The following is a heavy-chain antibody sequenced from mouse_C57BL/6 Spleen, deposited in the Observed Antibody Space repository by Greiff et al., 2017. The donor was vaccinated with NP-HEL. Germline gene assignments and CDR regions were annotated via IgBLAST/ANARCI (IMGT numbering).Heavy chain of an antibody. CDR1: GYTFTSYT. CDR3: ARATAQAQYAMDY. D-gene: IGHD3-2*02. J-gene: IGHJ4*01. V-gene: IGHV1-4*01. CDR2: INPSSGYT. Sequence: VQLQQSGAELARPGASVKMSCKASGYTFTSYTMHWVKQRPGQGLEWIGYINPSSGYTKYNQKFKDKATLTADKSSSTAYMQLSSLTSEYSAAYDCARATAQAQYAMDYWGQGTSVTVDS.